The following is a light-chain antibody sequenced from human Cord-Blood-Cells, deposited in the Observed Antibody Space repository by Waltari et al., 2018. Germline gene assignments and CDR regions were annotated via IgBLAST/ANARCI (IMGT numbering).Light chain of an antibody. J-gene: IGKJ1*01. CDR3: QQYGSSPPET. Sequence: EIVLTQSPGTLPLSPGERATLPCRASQSVSSSYLAWYQQKPGQAPRLLIYGASSRATGSPDRFSGSGSWTDFTLTISRLEPEDVAVYYCQQYGSSPPETFGQGTKVEIK. V-gene: IGKV3-20*01. CDR1: QSVSSSY. CDR2: GAS.